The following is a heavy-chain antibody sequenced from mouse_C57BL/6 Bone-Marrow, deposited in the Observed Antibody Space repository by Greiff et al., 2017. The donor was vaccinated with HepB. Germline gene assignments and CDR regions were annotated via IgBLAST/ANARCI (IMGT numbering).Heavy chain of an antibody. V-gene: IGHV1-69*01. CDR2: IDPSDSYT. Sequence: VQLQQPGAELVMPGASVKLSCKASGYTFTSYWMHWVKQRPGQGLEWIGEIDPSDSYTNYNQKFKGKSTLTVDKSSSTAYMQLSSLTSEDSAVYYCARRYYYGSRRYFDVWGTGTTVTVSS. CDR3: ARRYYYGSRRYFDV. D-gene: IGHD1-1*01. J-gene: IGHJ1*03. CDR1: GYTFTSYW.